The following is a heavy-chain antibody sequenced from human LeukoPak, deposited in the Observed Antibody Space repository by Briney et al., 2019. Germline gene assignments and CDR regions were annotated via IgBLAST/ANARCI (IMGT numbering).Heavy chain of an antibody. CDR2: INPNSGGT. CDR3: ARAITMVRGVITHFDY. V-gene: IGHV1-2*02. J-gene: IGHJ4*02. CDR1: GYTFTGYY. Sequence: ASVKLSCKASGYTFTGYYMHWVRQAPGQGLEWVGWINPNSGGTNYAQKFQGRVTMTRDTSISTAYMELSRLRSDDTAVYYCARAITMVRGVITHFDYWGQGTLVTVSS. D-gene: IGHD3-10*01.